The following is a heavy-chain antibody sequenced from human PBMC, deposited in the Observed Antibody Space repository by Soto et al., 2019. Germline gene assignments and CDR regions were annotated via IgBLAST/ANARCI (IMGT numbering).Heavy chain of an antibody. Sequence: SETLSLTCTVSRSSISSYSWCWIRQPPRKGLGWIGYMYNTGSTVYNPSFKSRVTISVDTSKNQFSLKLNSVTAADTAVYYCARERAVLLWLAENNWFDPWGQGTLLSVS. CDR3: ARERAVLLWLAENNWFDP. V-gene: IGHV4-59*01. CDR2: MYNTGST. J-gene: IGHJ5*02. CDR1: RSSISSYS. D-gene: IGHD3-10*01.